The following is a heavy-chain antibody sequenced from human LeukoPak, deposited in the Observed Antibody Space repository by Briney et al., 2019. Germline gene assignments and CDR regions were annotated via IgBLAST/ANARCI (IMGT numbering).Heavy chain of an antibody. V-gene: IGHV1-18*01. CDR1: GYTFTSYG. Sequence: ASVKVSCKASGYTFTSYGISWVRQAPGQGLEWMGWISAYNGNTNYAQKLQGRVTMTTDTSTSTAYMELRSLRSDDTAVYYCARVRHDILTGYYPYFDYWGQGTLVTVSS. CDR2: ISAYNGNT. J-gene: IGHJ4*02. D-gene: IGHD3-9*01. CDR3: ARVRHDILTGYYPYFDY.